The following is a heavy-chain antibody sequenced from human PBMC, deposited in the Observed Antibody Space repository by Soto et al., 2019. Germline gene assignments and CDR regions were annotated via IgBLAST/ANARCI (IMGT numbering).Heavy chain of an antibody. CDR2: IYNTWNT. D-gene: IGHD3-22*01. CDR1: GGSISSHS. V-gene: IGHV4-59*11. J-gene: IGHJ6*04. Sequence: WGPLYLTCTVSGGSISSHSWSWIRQPPGKGLEWIGYIYNTWNTNYNPSLKSRVTISVDTSKNQFSLKLRSVTAADTAVYYCARGCDYDSGLYWFSGKRTVVRVSS. CDR3: ARGCDYDSGLYWF.